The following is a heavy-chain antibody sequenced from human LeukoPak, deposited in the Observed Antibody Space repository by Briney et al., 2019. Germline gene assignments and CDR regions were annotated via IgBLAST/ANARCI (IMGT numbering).Heavy chain of an antibody. D-gene: IGHD5-24*01. V-gene: IGHV1-69*04. J-gene: IGHJ4*02. Sequence: SVKVSFKSSGGTFSSYAISWVRQAPGQGLEWTGRIIPSLGIANYAQKFQGRVTITADKSMSTAYMELSSLRSEDTAVYYCARVSDGYGHPGLFAYWGQATLVTVSS. CDR3: ARVSDGYGHPGLFAY. CDR2: IIPSLGIA. CDR1: GGTFSSYA.